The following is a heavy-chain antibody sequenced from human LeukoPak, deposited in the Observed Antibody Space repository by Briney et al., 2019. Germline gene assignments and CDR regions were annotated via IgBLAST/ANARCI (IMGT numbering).Heavy chain of an antibody. CDR1: GFTFSSYA. Sequence: GGSLRLSCVASGFTFSSYAMSWVRQAPGKGLEWVSAISGSGGSTYYADSVKGRFTISRDNSKNTLYLQMNSLRAEDTAVYYCAKHSDYYGSGPMDVWGQGTTATVSS. CDR2: ISGSGGST. V-gene: IGHV3-23*01. D-gene: IGHD3-10*01. CDR3: AKHSDYYGSGPMDV. J-gene: IGHJ6*02.